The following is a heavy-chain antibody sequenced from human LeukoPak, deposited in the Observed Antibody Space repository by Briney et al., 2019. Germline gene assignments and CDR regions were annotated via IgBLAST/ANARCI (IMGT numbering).Heavy chain of an antibody. CDR1: GFSFGDYS. D-gene: IGHD6-19*01. J-gene: IGHJ4*02. V-gene: IGHV3-49*04. Sequence: GGSLRLSCTSSGFSFGDYSMTWVRQAPGKGLEWVGFIRSKAYGGTTEYAASVKGRFTISRDNSKNTLYLQMNSLRAEDTAVYYCARDKSPAERTWGIAVAGKLDYWGQGTLVTVSS. CDR2: IRSKAYGGTT. CDR3: ARDKSPAERTWGIAVAGKLDY.